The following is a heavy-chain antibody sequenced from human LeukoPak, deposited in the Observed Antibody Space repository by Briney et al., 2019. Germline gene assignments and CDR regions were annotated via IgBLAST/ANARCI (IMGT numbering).Heavy chain of an antibody. CDR3: ARDRSGSGYYYRHPKGKYYFDY. J-gene: IGHJ4*02. Sequence: GGSLRLSCAASGFTFSSYSMNWVRQAPGEGLEWVSYISSLSGTIYYADSVKGRFTISRDNAKNSLYLQMNSLRAEDTAVYYCARDRSGSGYYYRHPKGKYYFDYWGQGTLVTVSS. V-gene: IGHV3-48*01. CDR1: GFTFSSYS. CDR2: ISSLSGTI. D-gene: IGHD3-22*01.